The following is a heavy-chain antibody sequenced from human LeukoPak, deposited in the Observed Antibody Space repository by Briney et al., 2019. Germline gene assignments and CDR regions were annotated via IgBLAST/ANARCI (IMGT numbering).Heavy chain of an antibody. J-gene: IGHJ4*02. CDR2: ISVYNGST. CDR1: GYTFTSYG. V-gene: IGHV1-18*01. D-gene: IGHD3-10*01. CDR3: ARESYNSGSYYNDY. Sequence: ASVKVSCKASGYTFTSYGISWVRQAPGQGLEWMGWISVYNGSTNYAQKLQGRVTMTTDTSTSTAYMELRSLRSDDTALYYCARESYNSGSYYNDYWGQGTLVTVSS.